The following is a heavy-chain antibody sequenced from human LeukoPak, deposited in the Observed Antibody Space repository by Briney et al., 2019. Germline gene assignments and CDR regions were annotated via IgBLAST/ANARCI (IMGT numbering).Heavy chain of an antibody. CDR3: AREGGSSGWPDY. D-gene: IGHD6-19*01. V-gene: IGHV1-18*01. Sequence: VASLKVSCKASGYTFTSYGISWVRQAPGQGLEWMGWSSAYNSNTYYAQRLQGGLTMTTDTSTTTAYMELRSLTSDDTAVYYCAREGGSSGWPDYWGQGTLVTVSS. J-gene: IGHJ4*02. CDR2: SSAYNSNT. CDR1: GYTFTSYG.